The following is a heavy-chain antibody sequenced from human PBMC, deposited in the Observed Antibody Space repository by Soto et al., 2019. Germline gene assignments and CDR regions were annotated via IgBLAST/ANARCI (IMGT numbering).Heavy chain of an antibody. V-gene: IGHV1-69*01. CDR3: ARGWGYDSTDYYYAY. CDR1: GGTFSRHA. D-gene: IGHD3-22*01. Sequence: QVQLVQSGAEVRKPGSSVKVSCKASGGTFSRHAISWLRQAPGQGLEWMGGINPIFGTANHAQKFQGRVTIIADESTSTVYMELSSLTSEDTAMYYCARGWGYDSTDYYYAYWGQGTLVIVSS. CDR2: INPIFGTA. J-gene: IGHJ4*02.